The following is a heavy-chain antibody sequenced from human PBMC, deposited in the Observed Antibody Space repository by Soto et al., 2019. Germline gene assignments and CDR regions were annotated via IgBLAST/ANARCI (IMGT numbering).Heavy chain of an antibody. Sequence: SETLSLTCAVYGGSFSGYYWSWIRQPPGKGLEWIGEINHSGSTNYNPSLKSRVTISVDTSKNQFSLKLSSVTAADTAVYYCARGRRDGYNVEGDFDYWGQGTLVTVSS. CDR1: GGSFSGYY. CDR3: ARGRRDGYNVEGDFDY. V-gene: IGHV4-34*01. J-gene: IGHJ4*02. CDR2: INHSGST. D-gene: IGHD5-12*01.